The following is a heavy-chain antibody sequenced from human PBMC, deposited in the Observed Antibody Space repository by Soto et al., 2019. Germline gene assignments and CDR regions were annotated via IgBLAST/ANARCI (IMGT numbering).Heavy chain of an antibody. CDR3: SRDGYSSTK. J-gene: IGHJ1*01. CDR2: ISGGSAFI. Sequence: EVKLVESGGGLVKPGGSLRLSCAASGFSFSSFTMVWVRQAPGKGLEWVSSISGGSAFISYSDSVKGRFSLSRDNANNSLYLEMNDLRAEDTAVYFCSRDGYSSTKWGQGTLVIVSS. D-gene: IGHD6-13*01. V-gene: IGHV3-21*02. CDR1: GFSFSSFT.